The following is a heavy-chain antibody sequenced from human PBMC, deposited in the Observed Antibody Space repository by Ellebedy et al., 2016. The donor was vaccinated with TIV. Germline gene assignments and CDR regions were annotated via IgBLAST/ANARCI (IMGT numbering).Heavy chain of an antibody. CDR3: ARVGYDILTGYPNYYYYGMDV. D-gene: IGHD3-9*01. Sequence: SETLSLTCTVSGGSINNYYWSWIRQPAGKGLEWIGRIYTSGSTNYNPSLKSRVTMSVDTSKNQFSLKLSSVTAADTAVYFCARVGYDILTGYPNYYYYGMDVWGQGTTVTVSS. CDR1: GGSINNYY. V-gene: IGHV4-4*07. CDR2: IYTSGST. J-gene: IGHJ6*02.